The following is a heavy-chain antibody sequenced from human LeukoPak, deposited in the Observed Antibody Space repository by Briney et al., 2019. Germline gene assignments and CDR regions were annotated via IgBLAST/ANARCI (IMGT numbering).Heavy chain of an antibody. D-gene: IGHD6-19*01. J-gene: IGHJ4*02. CDR2: NNHSGST. V-gene: IGHV4-34*01. CDR1: GGSFSGYY. Sequence: KPSETLSLTCAVYGGSFSGYYWSWIRQPPGKGLEWIGENNHSGSTYYNPSLKSRVTISLDTSENQFSLKLSSVTAADTAVYYCARDLYSSGWGYFDYWGQGTLVTVSS. CDR3: ARDLYSSGWGYFDY.